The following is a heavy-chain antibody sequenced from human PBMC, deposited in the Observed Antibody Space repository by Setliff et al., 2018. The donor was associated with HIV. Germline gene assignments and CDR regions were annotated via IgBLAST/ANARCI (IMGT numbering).Heavy chain of an antibody. Sequence: SETLSLTCTISGGSISSYYWSWIRHHPGKGLEWIGYIYYSGGTYYSPSLKSRVSMSIDTFKNQFSLNLTSVTAADTAVYYCARGIYRPWGGYSAFATDAFETWGQGTLVTVSS. V-gene: IGHV4-59*06. D-gene: IGHD5-12*01. CDR1: GGSISSYY. CDR3: ARGIYRPWGGYSAFATDAFET. J-gene: IGHJ3*02. CDR2: IYYSGGT.